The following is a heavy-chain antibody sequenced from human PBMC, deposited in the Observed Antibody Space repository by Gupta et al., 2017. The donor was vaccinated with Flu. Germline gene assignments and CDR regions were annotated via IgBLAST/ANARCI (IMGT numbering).Heavy chain of an antibody. D-gene: IGHD2-2*02. V-gene: IGHV3-21*01. J-gene: IGHJ4*02. CDR3: ARESPQGMQLIYDPFDS. CDR1: GFTFSSYT. Sequence: EVQLVESGGGLVKPGGCLRLSCEASGFTFSSYTMNWVRQAPGKGLEWVSSISSGSSYIYYAESLKGRFTISRDNAKNSLYLQMNSLRAEDTAVYYCARESPQGMQLIYDPFDSWGQGTLVTVSS. CDR2: ISSGSSYI.